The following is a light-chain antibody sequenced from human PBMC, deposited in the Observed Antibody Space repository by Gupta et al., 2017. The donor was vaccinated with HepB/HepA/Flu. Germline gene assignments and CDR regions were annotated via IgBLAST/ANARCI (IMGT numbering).Light chain of an antibody. V-gene: IGLV1-47*01. CDR1: SPTIGSNY. Sequence: SVLTQPPSASVPPGQRVTISCSGSSPTIGSNYVFWYQPPPGTPPNLLIYKNNQRPSGVPDRFSASKSGTSASVTISGLRAEDEADYYCDAADDSRSSYVFGSGTKLTVL. CDR2: KNN. J-gene: IGLJ1*01. CDR3: DAADDSRSSYV.